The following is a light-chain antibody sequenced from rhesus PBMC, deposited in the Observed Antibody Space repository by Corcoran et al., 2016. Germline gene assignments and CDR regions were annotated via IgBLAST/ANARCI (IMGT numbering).Light chain of an antibody. J-gene: IGLJ6*01. CDR2: RNN. Sequence: QARLTQPPSVSKALRQTVTLTCTGNSNNVAYQGAAWLQQQQGHPPKLLSHRNNNRPSGISERFSASRSGNTASLTITGLQPEDEADDYCSAWDSSLNAHVFGSGTKLTVL. V-gene: IGLV10-114*01. CDR3: SAWDSSLNAHV. CDR1: SNNVAYQG.